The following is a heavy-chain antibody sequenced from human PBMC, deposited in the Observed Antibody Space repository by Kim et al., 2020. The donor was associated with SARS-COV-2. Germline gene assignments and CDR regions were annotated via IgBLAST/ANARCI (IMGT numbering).Heavy chain of an antibody. Sequence: SETLSLTCTVSGGSISSSSYYWGWIRQPPGKGLEWIGSIYYSGSTYYNPSLKSRVTISVDTSKNQFSLKLSSVTAADTAVYYCARHARDIVVVVAATRSWFDPWGQGTLVTVSS. CDR3: ARHARDIVVVVAATRSWFDP. J-gene: IGHJ5*02. V-gene: IGHV4-39*01. CDR2: IYYSGST. D-gene: IGHD2-15*01. CDR1: GGSISSSSYY.